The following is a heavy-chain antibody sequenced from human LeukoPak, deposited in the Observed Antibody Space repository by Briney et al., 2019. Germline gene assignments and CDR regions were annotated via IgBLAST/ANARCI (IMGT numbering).Heavy chain of an antibody. Sequence: GGSLRLSCAASGFIFSSYGMHWVRQAPGKGLGWVAVISYDGSDKYYADSVKGRFTISRNNSKNTLYLQMNSLRAEDTAVYYCAKDTTKDYYDSSGFDYWGQGTLVTVSS. D-gene: IGHD3-22*01. CDR1: GFIFSSYG. CDR3: AKDTTKDYYDSSGFDY. V-gene: IGHV3-30*18. J-gene: IGHJ4*02. CDR2: ISYDGSDK.